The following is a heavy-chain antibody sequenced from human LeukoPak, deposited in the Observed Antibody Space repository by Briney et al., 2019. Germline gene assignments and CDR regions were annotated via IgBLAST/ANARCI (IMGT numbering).Heavy chain of an antibody. V-gene: IGHV3-74*01. J-gene: IGHJ4*02. CDR1: GFTFSSYW. CDR2: INTDGSST. CDR3: TMTTVTTSSHY. Sequence: GGSLRLSCAASGFTFSSYWMHWVRQAPGKGLVWVSRINTDGSSTSYADSVKGRFTISRDNAKNTLYLQMNSLRAEDTAVYYCTMTTVTTSSHYWGQGTLVTVSS. D-gene: IGHD4-17*01.